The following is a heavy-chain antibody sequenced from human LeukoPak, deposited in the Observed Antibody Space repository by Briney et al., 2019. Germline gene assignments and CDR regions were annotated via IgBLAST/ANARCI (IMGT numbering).Heavy chain of an antibody. J-gene: IGHJ4*02. CDR3: ARLGGYNYDFDY. V-gene: IGHV3-43*02. D-gene: IGHD3-22*01. CDR1: GFTFDDYT. Sequence: GGSLRLSCAASGFTFDDYTMHWVRQAPGKGLEWVSLISGDGGSTYYADSVKGRFTISRDNSKKSLYFEMNSLRTEDTALYYCARLGGYNYDFDYWGQGTLVTVSS. CDR2: ISGDGGST.